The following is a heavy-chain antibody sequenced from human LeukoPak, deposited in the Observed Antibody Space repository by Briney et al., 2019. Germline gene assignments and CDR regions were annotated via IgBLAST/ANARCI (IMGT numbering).Heavy chain of an antibody. J-gene: IGHJ4*02. D-gene: IGHD1-26*01. CDR3: ARDSYNGSFKGDY. CDR1: GYTFTSFD. V-gene: IGHV1-69*04. CDR2: IIPILGIA. Sequence: SVKVSCKTSGYTFTSFDVNWVRQAPGQGLEWMGRIIPILGIANYAQKFQGRVTITADKSTSTAYMELSSLRSEDTAVYYCARDSYNGSFKGDYWGQGTLVTVSS.